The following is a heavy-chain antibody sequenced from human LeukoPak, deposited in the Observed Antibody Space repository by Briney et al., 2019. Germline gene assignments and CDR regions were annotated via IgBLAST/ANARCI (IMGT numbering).Heavy chain of an antibody. V-gene: IGHV3-33*01. Sequence: GRSLRLSCAATGFTFSSYGMHWVRQAPGKGLEWVAVIWYEGSNKYYADSVKGRFTISRDNSKNTLYLQMNSLRAEDTAVYYCARDKWGEDTYYYGSFDYWGQGTLVTVSS. CDR1: GFTFSSYG. J-gene: IGHJ4*02. D-gene: IGHD3-10*01. CDR3: ARDKWGEDTYYYGSFDY. CDR2: IWYEGSNK.